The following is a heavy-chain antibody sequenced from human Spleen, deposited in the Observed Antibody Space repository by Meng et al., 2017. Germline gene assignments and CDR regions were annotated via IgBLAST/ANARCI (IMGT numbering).Heavy chain of an antibody. CDR2: IIWNSGSI. D-gene: IGHD2-2*02. J-gene: IGHJ5*02. V-gene: IGHV3-9*01. CDR3: AKVYQPLLYGSWFDP. Sequence: GGSLRLSCAASGFTFDDYAMHWVRQAPGKGLEWVSGIIWNSGSIGYAGSVKGRFTNSRDNAKNYLYLQMNSLRAEDTALYYCAKVYQPLLYGSWFDPWGQGTLVTVSS. CDR1: GFTFDDYA.